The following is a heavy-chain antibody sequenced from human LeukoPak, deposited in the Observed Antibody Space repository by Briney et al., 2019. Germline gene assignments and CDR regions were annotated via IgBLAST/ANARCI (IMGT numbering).Heavy chain of an antibody. Sequence: SETLSLTCTVSGGSISSSSYYWGWIRQPPGKGLEWIGSIYYSGSTYYNPSLKSRVTISVDTSKNQFSLKLSSVTAADTAVYYCARGLYDFWSGYYDYYMDVWGKGTTVTVSS. V-gene: IGHV4-39*07. CDR2: IYYSGST. D-gene: IGHD3-3*01. CDR1: GGSISSSSYY. CDR3: ARGLYDFWSGYYDYYMDV. J-gene: IGHJ6*03.